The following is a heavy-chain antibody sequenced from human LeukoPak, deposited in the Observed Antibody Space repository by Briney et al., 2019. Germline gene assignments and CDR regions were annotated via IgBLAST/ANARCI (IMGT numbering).Heavy chain of an antibody. CDR1: GGSLSTYD. D-gene: IGHD1-26*01. CDR2: FYYSGST. J-gene: IGHJ4*02. CDR3: ARGQGGNYYLNYFDY. Sequence: SQTLSLTCTVTGGSLSTYDWSCIRQPPGQGLECIGHFYYSGSTNYNPSLKSRVTISVDTSRNQFSLKLTSVTAADTAVYYCARGQGGNYYLNYFDYWGQGALVTVSS. V-gene: IGHV4-59*01.